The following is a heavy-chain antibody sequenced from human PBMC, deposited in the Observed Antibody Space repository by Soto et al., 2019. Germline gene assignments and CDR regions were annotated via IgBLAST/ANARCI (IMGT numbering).Heavy chain of an antibody. CDR1: GYIFHNYW. Sequence: PGESLKISCQASGYIFHNYWIGWVRQMPGKGLEWLGIIYPGDSNIRYNPSFQGQVTISAAKSLSTTYLHWSSLKASDTAMYYCARQRYFDYWGQGTLVTVSS. CDR3: ARQRYFDY. V-gene: IGHV5-51*01. J-gene: IGHJ4*02. CDR2: IYPGDSNI.